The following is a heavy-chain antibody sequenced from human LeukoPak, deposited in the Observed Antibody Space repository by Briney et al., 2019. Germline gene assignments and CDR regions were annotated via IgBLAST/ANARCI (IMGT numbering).Heavy chain of an antibody. CDR1: GGTFSSYA. J-gene: IGHJ4*02. Sequence: GASVKVSCKASGGTFSSYAISWVRQAPGQGLEWMGGIIPIFGTANYAQKFQGRVTITRDTSASTAYMELSSLRSEDTAVYYCARAVSVVTATPGYWGQGTLVTVSS. CDR2: IIPIFGTA. D-gene: IGHD2-21*02. CDR3: ARAVSVVTATPGY. V-gene: IGHV1-69*05.